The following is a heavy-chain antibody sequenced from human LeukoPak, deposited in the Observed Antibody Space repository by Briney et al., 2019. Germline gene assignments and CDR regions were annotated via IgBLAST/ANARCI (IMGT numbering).Heavy chain of an antibody. CDR2: IYYTGST. Sequence: SETLSLTCTVSGVSVSNGNYYWSWLRQPPGKALEWIGYIYYTGSTYYNPSLEGRVTISVDTSKNHFSVKLSSVTAADTAVYYCARSQNYYGSGDYWSQGTLVTVSS. CDR3: ARSQNYYGSGDY. J-gene: IGHJ4*02. D-gene: IGHD3-10*01. V-gene: IGHV4-61*03. CDR1: GVSVSNGNYY.